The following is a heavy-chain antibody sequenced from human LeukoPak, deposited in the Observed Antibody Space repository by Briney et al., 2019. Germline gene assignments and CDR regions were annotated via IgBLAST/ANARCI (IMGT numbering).Heavy chain of an antibody. CDR2: IYSGGST. CDR3: ARVNGYNTWFDP. CDR1: GFTVSSNY. Sequence: GGSLRLSCAASGFTVSSNYMSWVRQAPGKGLEWVSVIYSGGSTYYADSVKGRFTISRDNSKNTLYLQMNSLRAEDTAVYYCARVNGYNTWFDPWGQGTLVTVSS. J-gene: IGHJ5*02. D-gene: IGHD1-1*01. V-gene: IGHV3-66*01.